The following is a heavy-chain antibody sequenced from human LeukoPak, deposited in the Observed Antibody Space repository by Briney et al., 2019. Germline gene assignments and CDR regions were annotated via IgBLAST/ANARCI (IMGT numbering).Heavy chain of an antibody. CDR3: ARVGGYSGPDAFDI. V-gene: IGHV4-30-2*01. CDR1: GGSISSGGYS. CDR2: IYHSGST. Sequence: SETLSLTCAVSGGSISSGGYSWSWIWQPPGKGLEWIGYIYHSGSTYYNPSLKSRVTISVDRSKNQFSLKLSSVTAADTAVYYCARVGGYSGPDAFDIWGQGTMVTVSS. D-gene: IGHD5-12*01. J-gene: IGHJ3*02.